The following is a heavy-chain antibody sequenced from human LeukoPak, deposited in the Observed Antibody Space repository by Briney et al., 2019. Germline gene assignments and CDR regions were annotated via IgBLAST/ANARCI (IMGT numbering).Heavy chain of an antibody. D-gene: IGHD1-26*01. V-gene: IGHV4-34*01. Sequence: PSETLSLTCAVYGGSFSGYYWSWIRQPPGKGLEWIGEINHSGSTNYNPSLKSRVTISVDTSKNQFSLKLSSVTAADTAVYYCARCSGGSYYLTRFDPWGQGTLVTVSS. CDR2: INHSGST. J-gene: IGHJ5*02. CDR3: ARCSGGSYYLTRFDP. CDR1: GGSFSGYY.